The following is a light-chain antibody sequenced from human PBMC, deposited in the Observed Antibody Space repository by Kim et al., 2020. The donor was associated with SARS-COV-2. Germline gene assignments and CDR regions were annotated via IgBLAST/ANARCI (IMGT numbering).Light chain of an antibody. CDR1: QSISRH. Sequence: ASIGDRVTNTCRASQSISRHVNWYQKRPGEAPKLLIYGASNLQSGVPSRFSGSGSGTDFTLTISSLQPEDFATYYCQQSYSSPPSFGQGTKVDI. CDR3: QQSYSSPPS. CDR2: GAS. J-gene: IGKJ1*01. V-gene: IGKV1-39*01.